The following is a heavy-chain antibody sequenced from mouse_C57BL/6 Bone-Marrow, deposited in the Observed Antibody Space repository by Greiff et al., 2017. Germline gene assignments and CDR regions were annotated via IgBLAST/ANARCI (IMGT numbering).Heavy chain of an antibody. CDR3: ARADYGNWGFAY. D-gene: IGHD2-1*01. J-gene: IGHJ3*01. CDR1: GYTFTSYW. CDR2: IDPSDSYT. Sequence: VQLQQPGAELVRPGTSVKLSCKASGYTFTSYWMHWVKQRPGQGLEWIGVIDPSDSYTNYNQKFKGKATLTVDTSSSTAYMQLSSLTSEDSAVYYCARADYGNWGFAYWGQGTLVTVSA. V-gene: IGHV1-59*01.